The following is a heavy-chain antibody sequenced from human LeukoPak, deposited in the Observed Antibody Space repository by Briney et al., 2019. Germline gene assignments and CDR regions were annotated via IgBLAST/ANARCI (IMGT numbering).Heavy chain of an antibody. CDR1: GFTFSSYW. D-gene: IGHD1-14*01. J-gene: IGHJ4*02. V-gene: IGHV3-7*01. Sequence: GGSLRLSCAASGFTFSSYWMSWVRQAPGKGLEWVANIKKDGSEKKYVDSVKGRFTISRDNAENLLYLEMNSLRAEDTAVYYCARSGGTSWYWGQGTLVTVSS. CDR3: ARSGGTSWY. CDR2: IKKDGSEK.